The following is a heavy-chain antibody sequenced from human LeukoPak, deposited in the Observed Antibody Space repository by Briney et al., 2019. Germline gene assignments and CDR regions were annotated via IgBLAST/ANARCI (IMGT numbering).Heavy chain of an antibody. CDR3: ARAGPNYYDSSGYYYGNDY. CDR1: GGSFSGYY. CDR2: INHSGST. V-gene: IGHV4-34*01. J-gene: IGHJ4*02. Sequence: SETLSLTCAVYGGSFSGYYWSWIRQPPGKGLEWIGEINHSGSTNYNPSLKSRVTISVDTSKNQFSLKLSSVTAADTAVYYCARAGPNYYDSSGYYYGNDYWGQGTLVTVSS. D-gene: IGHD3-22*01.